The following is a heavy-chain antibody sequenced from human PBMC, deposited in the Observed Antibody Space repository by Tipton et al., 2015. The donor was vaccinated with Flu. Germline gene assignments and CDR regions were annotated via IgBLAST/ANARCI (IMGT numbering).Heavy chain of an antibody. CDR1: GGSISSGSYY. CDR2: IYHNGDT. J-gene: IGHJ5*02. Sequence: TLSLTCTVSGGSISSGSYYWSWIRQSPGKGLEWIGYIYHNGDTKYNPSLKSRVAISLDTSKNHFSLQLSFVTAADTAVYYCARGIGGWYSIDLWGHGTLVTVSS. D-gene: IGHD6-19*01. V-gene: IGHV4-61*03. CDR3: ARGIGGWYSIDL.